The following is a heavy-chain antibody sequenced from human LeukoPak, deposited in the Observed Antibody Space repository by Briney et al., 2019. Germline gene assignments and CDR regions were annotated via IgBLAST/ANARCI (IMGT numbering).Heavy chain of an antibody. CDR3: ARAPITSQFYFDY. CDR2: INWSGGST. Sequence: GGSLRLSCTASGFAFDKHGMSWVRQVPGKGLEWVSGINWSGGSTGYADPLRGRFTISRDNAKNSLYLQMDSLRAEDTALYYCARAPITSQFYFDYWGQGTLVTVSS. V-gene: IGHV3-20*04. D-gene: IGHD2-2*01. J-gene: IGHJ4*02. CDR1: GFAFDKHG.